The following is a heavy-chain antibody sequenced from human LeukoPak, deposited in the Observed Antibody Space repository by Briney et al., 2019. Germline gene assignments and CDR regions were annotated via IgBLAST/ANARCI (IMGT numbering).Heavy chain of an antibody. D-gene: IGHD2-2*01. J-gene: IGHJ3*02. CDR3: ARAEPDIVVVPAAIDAFDI. V-gene: IGHV4-59*01. CDR1: GGSISGYY. CDR2: LYYMRGA. Sequence: KPSETLSLTCTVSGGSISGYYWSWSRQPPGKGVEWIGNLYYMRGAWYKSSLKSRVTTSVNTSRNEFSLKLSSVTAADTAVYYCARAEPDIVVVPAAIDAFDIWGQGTMVTVSS.